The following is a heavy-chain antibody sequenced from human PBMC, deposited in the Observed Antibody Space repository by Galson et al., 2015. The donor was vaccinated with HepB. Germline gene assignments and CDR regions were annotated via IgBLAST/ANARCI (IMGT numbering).Heavy chain of an antibody. D-gene: IGHD3-10*01. CDR3: ARARQLWFGARMMWEGEGWFDP. V-gene: IGHV3-33*08. Sequence: SLRLSCAASGFTFSSYGMHWVRQAPGKGLEWVAVIWYDGSNKYYADSVKGRFTISRDNSKNTPYLQMNSLRAEDTAVYYCARARQLWFGARMMWEGEGWFDPWGQGTLVTVSS. CDR1: GFTFSSYG. CDR2: IWYDGSNK. J-gene: IGHJ5*02.